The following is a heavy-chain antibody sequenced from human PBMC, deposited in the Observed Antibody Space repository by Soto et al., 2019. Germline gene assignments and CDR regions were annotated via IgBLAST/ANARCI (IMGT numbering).Heavy chain of an antibody. D-gene: IGHD5-12*01. CDR2: IVPIVDTA. Sequence: QVQLVQSGAEVRQPASSVKVSCKTSGGTFSSYAISWVRQAPGQGLEWMGGIVPIVDTATYAQKFQGRVTITADESTSTAYMELSRLGSDDTAVYYCVRVVASPGYPDYWGQGTLVTVSS. V-gene: IGHV1-69*12. CDR1: GGTFSSYA. CDR3: VRVVASPGYPDY. J-gene: IGHJ4*02.